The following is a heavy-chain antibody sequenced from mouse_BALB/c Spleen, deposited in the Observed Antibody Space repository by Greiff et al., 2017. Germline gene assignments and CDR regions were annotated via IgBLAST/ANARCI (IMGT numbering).Heavy chain of an antibody. CDR3: ARSTMITTRGPAWFAY. Sequence: VQLQQSGAELVRPGSSVKISCKASGYAFSSYWMNWVKQRPGQGLEWIGQIYPGDGDTNYNGKFKGKATLTADKSSSTAYMQLSSLTSEDSAVYFCARSTMITTRGPAWFAYWGQGTLVTVSA. J-gene: IGHJ3*01. D-gene: IGHD2-4*01. V-gene: IGHV1-80*01. CDR2: IYPGDGDT. CDR1: GYAFSSYW.